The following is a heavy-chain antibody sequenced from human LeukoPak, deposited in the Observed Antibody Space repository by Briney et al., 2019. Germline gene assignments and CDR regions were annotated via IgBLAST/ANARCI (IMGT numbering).Heavy chain of an antibody. CDR1: GFTFSTYA. CDR2: ISGSGGGT. J-gene: IGHJ3*02. D-gene: IGHD3-22*01. CDR3: AKTGDYFDSSDYYRPDAFDI. V-gene: IGHV3-23*01. Sequence: GGSLRLSCAASGFTFSTYAMSWVRQAPGKGLEWVSAISGSGGGTYYADSVKGRFTISRDNSKNTLYLQMNSLRADDTAIYYCAKTGDYFDSSDYYRPDAFDIWGQGTMATISS.